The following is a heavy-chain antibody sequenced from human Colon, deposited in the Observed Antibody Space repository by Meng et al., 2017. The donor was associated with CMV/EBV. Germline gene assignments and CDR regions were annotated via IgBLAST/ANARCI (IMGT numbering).Heavy chain of an antibody. D-gene: IGHD2-2*01. Sequence: GESLKISCTASGFSFGDYTMTWVRQAPGKGLEWVGSIRTKPYGETTEYAASVKGRFTISRDDSKSVAYVQISSLKREDTAVYYCARAPSCTSTSCHGYDSWGQGTLVTVSS. CDR3: ARAPSCTSTSCHGYDS. CDR2: IRTKPYGETT. J-gene: IGHJ4*02. V-gene: IGHV3-49*04. CDR1: GFSFGDYT.